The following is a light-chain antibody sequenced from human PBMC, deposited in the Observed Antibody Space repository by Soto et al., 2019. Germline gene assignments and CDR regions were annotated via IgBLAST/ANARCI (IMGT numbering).Light chain of an antibody. J-gene: IGLJ2*01. CDR3: SSYTSSSTDVV. Sequence: QSALTQPASVSGSPGQSITISCTGTSSDVAGYNYVSWYQQHPGRAPQLMIYDVSNRPSGVSNRFSGSKSGNTVSLTISGLRAEDEADYYCSSYTSSSTDVVFGGGTKLTVL. V-gene: IGLV2-14*01. CDR2: DVS. CDR1: SSDVAGYNY.